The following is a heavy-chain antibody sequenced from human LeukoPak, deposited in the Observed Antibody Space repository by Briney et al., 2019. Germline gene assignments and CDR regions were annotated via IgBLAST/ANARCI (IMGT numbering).Heavy chain of an antibody. CDR3: ARILGYSSSWYKNNWFDP. D-gene: IGHD6-13*01. J-gene: IGHJ5*02. V-gene: IGHV4-34*01. CDR2: INHSGST. Sequence: SETLSLTCAVYGGSLSGYYWSWIRQPPGKGLEWIGEINHSGSTNYNPSLKSRVTISVDTSKNQFSLKLSSVTAADTAVYYCARILGYSSSWYKNNWFDPWGQGTLVTVSS. CDR1: GGSLSGYY.